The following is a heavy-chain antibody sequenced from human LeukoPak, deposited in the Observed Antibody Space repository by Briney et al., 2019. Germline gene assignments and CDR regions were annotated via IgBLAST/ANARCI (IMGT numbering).Heavy chain of an antibody. D-gene: IGHD3-9*01. V-gene: IGHV5-51*01. Sequence: GESLKISCHGSGYTFSNYWIGWVLQMPGKGLERMGIIYPGDSNTRYSPSFQGQVTISADKSINTAYLQWSSLRASDTAMYYCATWKGYDIMTAYGYWGPGTLVNVSS. J-gene: IGHJ4*02. CDR2: IYPGDSNT. CDR3: ATWKGYDIMTAYGY. CDR1: GYTFSNYW.